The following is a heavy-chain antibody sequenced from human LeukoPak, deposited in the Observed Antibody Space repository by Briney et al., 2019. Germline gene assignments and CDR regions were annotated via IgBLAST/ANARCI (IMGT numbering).Heavy chain of an antibody. J-gene: IGHJ4*02. CDR1: GYTFTSYY. D-gene: IGHD3-22*01. CDR2: INPSGGST. Sequence: ASVKVSCKASGYTFTSYYMHWVRQAPGQGLEWMGIINPSGGSTSYAQKFQGRVTMTRDTSTGTVYMELSSLRYEDTAVYYCASQDSSGYNLGYWGQGTLVTVSS. V-gene: IGHV1-46*03. CDR3: ASQDSSGYNLGY.